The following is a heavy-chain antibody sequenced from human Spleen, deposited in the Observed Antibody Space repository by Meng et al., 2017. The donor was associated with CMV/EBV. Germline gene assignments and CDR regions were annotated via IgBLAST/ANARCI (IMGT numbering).Heavy chain of an antibody. V-gene: IGHV1-69*04. J-gene: IGHJ5*02. CDR2: IIPILGIA. CDR1: GGTFSSYT. Sequence: GGTFSSYTISWVRQAPGQGLEWMGRIIPILGIANYAQKFQGRVTITADKSTSTAYMELSSLRSEDTAVYYCARDAVTVGGLVGWFDPWGQGTLVTVSS. CDR3: ARDAVTVGGLVGWFDP. D-gene: IGHD4-11*01.